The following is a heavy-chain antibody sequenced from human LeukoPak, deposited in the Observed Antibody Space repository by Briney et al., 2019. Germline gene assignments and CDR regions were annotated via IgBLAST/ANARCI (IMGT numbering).Heavy chain of an antibody. CDR3: ARVDDSSGYYLDDAFDI. D-gene: IGHD3-22*01. Sequence: SETLSLTCTVSGGSISSSSYYWGWIRQPPGKGLEWIGSIYYSGSTYYNPSPKSRVTISVGTSKNQFSLKLSSVTAADTAVYYCARVDDSSGYYLDDAFDIWGQGTMVTVSS. V-gene: IGHV4-39*07. J-gene: IGHJ3*02. CDR1: GGSISSSSYY. CDR2: IYYSGST.